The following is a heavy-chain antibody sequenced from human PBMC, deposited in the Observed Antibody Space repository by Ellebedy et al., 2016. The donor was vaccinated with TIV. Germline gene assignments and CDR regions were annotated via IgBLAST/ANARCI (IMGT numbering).Heavy chain of an antibody. CDR2: IHSSSSYI. D-gene: IGHD6-19*01. CDR1: GFTFSTYS. Sequence: PGGSLRLSCGGSGFTFSTYSMSWVRQAPGKGLEWVSSIHSSSSYIYYADSVKGRFTISRENAKNSLYLQMNRLRSEDTALYFCAKEGSGCYPFEHWGQGTLVTVSS. CDR3: AKEGSGCYPFEH. J-gene: IGHJ4*02. V-gene: IGHV3-21*01.